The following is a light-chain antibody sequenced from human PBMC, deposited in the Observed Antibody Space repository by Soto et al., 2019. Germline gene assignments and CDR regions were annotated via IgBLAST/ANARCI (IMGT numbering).Light chain of an antibody. CDR2: GPS. CDR3: QQFQSSLRT. J-gene: IGKJ1*01. V-gene: IGKV3-20*01. CDR1: ESLSSHS. Sequence: IVLTQSPGTLSLSPGETATLSCRASESLSSHSIAWYQQKPGQAPRLLIYGPSGRATGIPDRIRGSGSGTDFTLTISGLEPEDFAVYYCQQFQSSLRTFGQGTQVEV.